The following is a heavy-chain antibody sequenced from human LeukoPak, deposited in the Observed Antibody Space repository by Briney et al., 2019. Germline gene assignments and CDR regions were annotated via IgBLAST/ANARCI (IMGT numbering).Heavy chain of an antibody. V-gene: IGHV4-39*07. CDR3: ARGVMVRGVTGNWFDP. D-gene: IGHD3-10*01. J-gene: IGHJ5*02. CDR2: IYYSGST. Sequence: SETLSLTCTVSGGSISSYYWGWIRQPPGKGLEWIGSIYYSGSTYYNPSLKSRVTISVDTSKNQFSLKLSSVTAADTAVYYCARGVMVRGVTGNWFDPWGQGTLVTVSS. CDR1: GGSISSYY.